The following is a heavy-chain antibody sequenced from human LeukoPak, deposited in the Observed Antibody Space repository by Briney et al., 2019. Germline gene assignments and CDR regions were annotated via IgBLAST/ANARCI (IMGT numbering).Heavy chain of an antibody. Sequence: GGSLRLSCEASGFTFRNYLMHWVRQAPGEGPVWVARVSWDGSVTDYPDSVKGRFTVSRDNDRNTLHVQMSSLRPEESAIYYFAREFHPGGPPLRYFDSWGQGTQVIVSS. CDR3: AREFHPGGPPLRYFDS. D-gene: IGHD3-16*01. J-gene: IGHJ4*02. CDR1: GFTFRNYL. V-gene: IGHV3-74*01. CDR2: VSWDGSVT.